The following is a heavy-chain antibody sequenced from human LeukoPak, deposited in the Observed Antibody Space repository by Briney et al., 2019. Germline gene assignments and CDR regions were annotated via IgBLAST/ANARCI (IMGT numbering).Heavy chain of an antibody. D-gene: IGHD6-13*01. CDR2: FDPEDGET. CDR1: GYTLTELS. CDR3: ATDSWSSSWYFDY. Sequence: ASVTVSFTVSGYTLTELSMHWVRQAPGKGLEWMGGFDPEDGETIYAQKFQGRITMTEDTSTDTAYMELSSPRSEDTAVYYCATDSWSSSWYFDYWGQGTLVTVSS. V-gene: IGHV1-24*01. J-gene: IGHJ4*02.